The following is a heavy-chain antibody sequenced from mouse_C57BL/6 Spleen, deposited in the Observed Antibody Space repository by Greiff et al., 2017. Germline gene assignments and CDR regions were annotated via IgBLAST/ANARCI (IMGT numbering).Heavy chain of an antibody. CDR3: SRHDYDPLFAY. CDR1: GYTFTSYW. V-gene: IGHV1-64*01. D-gene: IGHD2-4*01. CDR2: INPNSGST. J-gene: IGHJ3*01. Sequence: VQLQQPGAELVKPGDSVKLSCKASGYTFTSYWMHWVKQRPGQGLEWIGMINPNSGSTNYNEKFKSKATLTVDKSSSTAYMQLSSLTAEDSAVYYCSRHDYDPLFAYWGQGTLVTVSA.